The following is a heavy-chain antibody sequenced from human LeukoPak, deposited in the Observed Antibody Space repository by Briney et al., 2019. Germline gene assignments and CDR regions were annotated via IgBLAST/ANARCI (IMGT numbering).Heavy chain of an antibody. CDR3: ARATYYDILTGYKLYYYMDV. V-gene: IGHV1-2*02. CDR1: GYTFTGYY. Sequence: ASVKVSCKASGYTFTGYYMHWVRQAPGQGLEWMGWINPNSGGTNYAQKLQGRVTMTTDTSTSTAYMELRSLRSDDTAVYYCARATYYDILTGYKLYYYMDVWGKGTTVTISS. CDR2: INPNSGGT. J-gene: IGHJ6*03. D-gene: IGHD3-9*01.